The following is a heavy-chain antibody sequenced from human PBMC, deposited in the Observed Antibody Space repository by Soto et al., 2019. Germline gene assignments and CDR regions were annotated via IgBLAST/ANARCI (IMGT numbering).Heavy chain of an antibody. CDR1: GDTFSSYA. D-gene: IGHD3-22*01. Sequence: QVQLVQSGAEVKKPGSSVKVSCKASGDTFSSYAINWVRQAPGQGLEWMGGIIPMLGTANYAQKFKGRVTITAGERTSTVYMELSSLRSEDTAVYYCARVGPAHYYDSSGYYSPLDYWGQGTLVTVSS. J-gene: IGHJ4*02. CDR2: IIPMLGTA. CDR3: ARVGPAHYYDSSGYYSPLDY. V-gene: IGHV1-69*01.